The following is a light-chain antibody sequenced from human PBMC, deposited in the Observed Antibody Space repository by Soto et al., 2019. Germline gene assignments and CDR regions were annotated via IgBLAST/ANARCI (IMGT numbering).Light chain of an antibody. CDR3: QQYGSSPIT. J-gene: IGKJ5*01. CDR2: GSS. Sequence: EIVLTQSPGTLSLSPGERATLSCRASQSITSSYLAWYQQKPGQAPRLLIYGSSSRATGIPDRFSGSGSGTDYTLTISRLEPEDFAVYYCQQYGSSPITFGQGTRLEIK. V-gene: IGKV3-20*01. CDR1: QSITSSY.